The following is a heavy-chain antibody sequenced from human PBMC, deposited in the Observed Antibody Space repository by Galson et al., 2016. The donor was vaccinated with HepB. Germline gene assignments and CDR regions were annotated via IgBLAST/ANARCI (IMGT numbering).Heavy chain of an antibody. CDR2: MFYSGNT. Sequence: SETLSLTCTVSGDSISSNKYYWGWIRQSPGKGLEYIGNMFYSGNTYYNPSLKSRVTISVDTSKNQFSLKLTSLTAADTAVFYCGGGGWGHFDIWGQGTMVSVSS. D-gene: IGHD1-26*01. CDR3: GGGGWGHFDI. CDR1: GDSISSNKYY. V-gene: IGHV4-39*01. J-gene: IGHJ3*02.